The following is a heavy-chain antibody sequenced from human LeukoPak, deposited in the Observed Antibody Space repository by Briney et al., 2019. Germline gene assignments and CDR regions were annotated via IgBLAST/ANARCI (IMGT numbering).Heavy chain of an antibody. V-gene: IGHV1-18*01. CDR2: ISALYGHT. CDR1: GYSFTRFG. CDR3: ARDFYHGHCAGLSCFLLDS. J-gene: IGHJ4*02. D-gene: IGHD2-8*02. Sequence: ASVKVSCKASGYSFTRFGITWLRQAPGQGLEWMGWISALYGHTNYAQKFQGRVTMTTDTSTSTAYMEPRSLRSDDTAVYYCARDFYHGHCAGLSCFLLDSWGQGALVIVSS.